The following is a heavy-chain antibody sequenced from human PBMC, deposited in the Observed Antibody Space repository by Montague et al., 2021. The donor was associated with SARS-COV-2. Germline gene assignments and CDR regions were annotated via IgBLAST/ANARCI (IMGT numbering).Heavy chain of an antibody. CDR2: INSDGRRT. Sequence: SLRLSCPASGFTFSSYWMHWVRQAPGKGLVWVSRINSDGRRTSYXDSVKGRFTISRDNAKNTVYLQMNSLRAEDTAVYYCARDIAVVTFDPWGQGTLVTVSS. CDR1: GFTFSSYW. D-gene: IGHD6-19*01. V-gene: IGHV3-74*01. CDR3: ARDIAVVTFDP. J-gene: IGHJ5*02.